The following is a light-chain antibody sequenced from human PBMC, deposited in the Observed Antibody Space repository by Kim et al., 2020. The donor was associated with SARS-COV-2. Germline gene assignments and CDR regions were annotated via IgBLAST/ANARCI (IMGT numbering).Light chain of an antibody. CDR2: QDE. CDR3: QVWESTTTV. J-gene: IGLJ2*01. V-gene: IGLV3-1*01. CDR1: RLGNKY. Sequence: SVSPGQTAIITCSRDRLGNKYVFWYQKKPGQSPVVVMYQDERRPSGIPERFSGSNSGNTATLTISGTQAMDEADYYCQVWESTTTVFGGGTQLTVL.